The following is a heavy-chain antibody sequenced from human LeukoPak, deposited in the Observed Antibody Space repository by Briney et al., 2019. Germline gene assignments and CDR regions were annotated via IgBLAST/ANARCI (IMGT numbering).Heavy chain of an antibody. Sequence: GGSLRLSCAASGFTFSSSAMTWVRQAPGKGLEWVSAISGSDGSTYYADSVKGRFTISRDNSKNSLFLQMNSLRVDDTAIYYCGSRWFDWGQGTLVTVSS. CDR2: ISGSDGST. CDR1: GFTFSSSA. D-gene: IGHD4-23*01. CDR3: GSRWFD. J-gene: IGHJ4*02. V-gene: IGHV3-23*01.